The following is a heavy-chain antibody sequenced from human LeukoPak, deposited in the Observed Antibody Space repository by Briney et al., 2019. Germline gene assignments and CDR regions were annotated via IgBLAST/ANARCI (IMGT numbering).Heavy chain of an antibody. D-gene: IGHD3-22*01. V-gene: IGHV3-33*01. CDR1: GFTFSTYA. CDR3: ARGLLSLSSGHNYGDH. J-gene: IGHJ4*02. Sequence: PGGSLRLSCAASGFTFSTYAMHWVRQAPGKGLEWVAVIWYDGSNKYYVDSVKGRFTISRDNSKNTLFLQMNSLRAEDTAVYYCARGLLSLSSGHNYGDHWGQGTLVTVSS. CDR2: IWYDGSNK.